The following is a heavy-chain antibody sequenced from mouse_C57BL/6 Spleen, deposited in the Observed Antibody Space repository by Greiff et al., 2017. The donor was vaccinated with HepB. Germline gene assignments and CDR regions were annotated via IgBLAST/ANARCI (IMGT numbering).Heavy chain of an antibody. V-gene: IGHV5-9-1*02. D-gene: IGHD1-1*01. J-gene: IGHJ2*01. CDR3: TRDTTGSSYGFDY. Sequence: EVKVEESGEGLVKPGGSLKLSCAASGFTFSSYAMSWVRQTPEKRLEWVAYISSGGDYIYYADTVKGRFTISRDNARNTLYLQMSSLKSEDTAMYYCTRDTTGSSYGFDYWGQGTTLTVSS. CDR1: GFTFSSYA. CDR2: ISSGGDYI.